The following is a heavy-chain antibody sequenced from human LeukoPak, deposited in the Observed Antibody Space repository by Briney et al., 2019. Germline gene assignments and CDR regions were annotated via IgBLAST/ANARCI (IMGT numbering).Heavy chain of an antibody. CDR1: GFTFSSYE. V-gene: IGHV3-48*03. Sequence: GGSLRLSCAASGFTFSSYEMNWVSQAAGKGLEWVSYISSSGSTIYYADSVKGRFTISRDNAKNSLYLQMNSLRAEDTAVYYCAELGITMIGGVWGKGTTVTISS. D-gene: IGHD3-10*02. CDR2: ISSSGSTI. J-gene: IGHJ6*04. CDR3: AELGITMIGGV.